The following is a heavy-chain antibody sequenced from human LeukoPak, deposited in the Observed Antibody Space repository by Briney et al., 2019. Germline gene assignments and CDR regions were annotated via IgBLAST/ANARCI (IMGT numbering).Heavy chain of an antibody. Sequence: GASVRVSCTASVYIFTTYYMHWVGQAPGQGGEWMGIINPSGDNTNYAQKFKGRVTMTRDTSTSTVYLELSSLRSEDTAVYYCVSSIAAAPFDSWGQGTLVTVSS. J-gene: IGHJ4*02. CDR3: VSSIAAAPFDS. CDR2: INPSGDNT. V-gene: IGHV1-46*01. D-gene: IGHD6-13*01. CDR1: VYIFTTYY.